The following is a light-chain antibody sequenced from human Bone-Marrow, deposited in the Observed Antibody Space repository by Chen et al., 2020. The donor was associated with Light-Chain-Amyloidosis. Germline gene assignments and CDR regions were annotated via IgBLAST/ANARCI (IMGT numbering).Light chain of an antibody. CDR1: TSNIGAGYD. CDR2: SNT. Sequence: QSVLTQPPSVSGAPGQRVTISCTGSTSNIGAGYDVHWYQHLPGTAPKLLISSNTNRPSGVPDRFSGSRSGTSASLASAGLQAEDEADYCCQSYDRNIVVVGGGTKLSVL. J-gene: IGLJ2*01. V-gene: IGLV1-40*01. CDR3: QSYDRNIVV.